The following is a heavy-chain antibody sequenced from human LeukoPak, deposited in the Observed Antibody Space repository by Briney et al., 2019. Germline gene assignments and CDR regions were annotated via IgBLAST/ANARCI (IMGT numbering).Heavy chain of an antibody. CDR3: ATSGRYAEDAFDI. CDR2: ISGSSIYT. Sequence: PGGSLRLSCAASGFTFSDYHMTWIRQAPGKGLEWVSYISGSSIYTKYADSVKGRFTISRENAKNTLYLRLNSLRGEDTAIYYCATSGRYAEDAFDIWGQGTMVTVSS. CDR1: GFTFSDYH. V-gene: IGHV3-11*06. D-gene: IGHD3-16*01. J-gene: IGHJ3*02.